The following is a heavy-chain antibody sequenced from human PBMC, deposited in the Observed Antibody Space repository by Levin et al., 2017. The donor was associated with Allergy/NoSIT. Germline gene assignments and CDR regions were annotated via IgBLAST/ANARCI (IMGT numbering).Heavy chain of an antibody. Sequence: GGSLRLSCVASGFTFSSYTMSWVRQAPGKGLEWVSGISGRGGGTYYADSVRGRFTISRDNSKNTLYLQLNSLRAEDTAIYFCAGRDRVMIRRIVYWGQGTLVTVSS. CDR1: GFTFSSYT. CDR2: ISGRGGGT. V-gene: IGHV3-23*01. CDR3: AGRDRVMIRRIVY. J-gene: IGHJ4*02. D-gene: IGHD3-16*01.